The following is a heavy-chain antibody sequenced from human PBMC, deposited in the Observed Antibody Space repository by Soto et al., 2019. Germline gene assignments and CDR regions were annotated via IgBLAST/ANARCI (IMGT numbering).Heavy chain of an antibody. V-gene: IGHV4-59*01. CDR2: IYYSGST. D-gene: IGHD4-17*01. CDR3: ARAPYGDYYYYGMDV. Sequence: SEPLSLPCTVSGGSIRSYYWSWIRQPPGKGLEWIGYIYYSGSTNYNPSLKSRVTISVDTSKNQFSLKLSSVTAADTAVYYCARAPYGDYYYYGMDVWGQGTTVTVSS. J-gene: IGHJ6*02. CDR1: GGSIRSYY.